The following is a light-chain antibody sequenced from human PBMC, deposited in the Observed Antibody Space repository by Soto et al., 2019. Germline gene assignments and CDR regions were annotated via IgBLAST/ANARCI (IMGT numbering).Light chain of an antibody. CDR3: MQALQTPKT. V-gene: IGKV2-28*01. CDR2: LGS. J-gene: IGKJ1*01. Sequence: DIVMTQSPLSLPVTPGGPASISCRSSQSRLHSNGYNYLDWYLQKPGQSPQLLIYLGSNRASGVPDRFSGSGSGTDFILKISRVEAEDVGVYYCMQALQTPKTFGQGTKV. CDR1: QSRLHSNGYNY.